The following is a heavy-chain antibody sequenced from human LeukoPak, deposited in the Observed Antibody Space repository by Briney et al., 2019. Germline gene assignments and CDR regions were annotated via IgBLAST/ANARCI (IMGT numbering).Heavy chain of an antibody. J-gene: IGHJ4*02. CDR3: ARIHGYTNGYFDY. CDR1: GYSISSGYY. Sequence: SETLSLTCAVSGYSISSGYYWGWVRQPPGKGLEWIGSISHSVSTYYNPPLESRVTMSVDTSKNQFSLNLSSVTAADTAVYYCARIHGYTNGYFDYWGQGTLVTVSS. D-gene: IGHD6-19*01. CDR2: ISHSVST. V-gene: IGHV4-38-2*01.